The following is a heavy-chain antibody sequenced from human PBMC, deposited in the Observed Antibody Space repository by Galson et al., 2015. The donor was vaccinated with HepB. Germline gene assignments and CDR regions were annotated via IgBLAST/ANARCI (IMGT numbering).Heavy chain of an antibody. V-gene: IGHV3-7*03. CDR2: IKQDGSEK. CDR3: AGAGTAMAGTAFDI. J-gene: IGHJ3*02. CDR1: GFTFSSYW. D-gene: IGHD5-18*01. Sequence: SLRLSCAASGFTFSSYWMSWVRQAPGKGLEWVANIKQDGSEKYYVDSVKGRFTISRDNAKNSLYLQMNSLRAEDTAVYYCAGAGTAMAGTAFDIWGQGTMVTVSS.